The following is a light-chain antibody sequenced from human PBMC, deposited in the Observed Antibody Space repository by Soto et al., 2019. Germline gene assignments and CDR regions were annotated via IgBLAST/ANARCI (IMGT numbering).Light chain of an antibody. V-gene: IGKV1-12*01. Sequence: DIQMTQSTSSVSASVGDRVTITCRARQGLSNWLAWYQQTAGKAPKLLIYATSTLQSGVQSRLRGSGSATEITRTISSLQPKDIATYYFQQANSFTYTFGQRTKLEIK. CDR2: ATS. J-gene: IGKJ2*01. CDR1: QGLSNW. CDR3: QQANSFTYT.